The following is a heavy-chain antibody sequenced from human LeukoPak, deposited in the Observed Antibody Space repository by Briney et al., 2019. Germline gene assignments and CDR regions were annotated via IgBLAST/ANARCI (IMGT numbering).Heavy chain of an antibody. Sequence: GGSLRLSCAASGFTFSSYSMNWVRQAPGKGLEWVSSISSSSSYIYYADSVKGRFTISRDTSKNTLYLQMNSRRAEDTAVYYCAKGYSSSWSRYFDYWGQGTLVTVSS. J-gene: IGHJ4*02. CDR1: GFTFSSYS. D-gene: IGHD6-13*01. CDR3: AKGYSSSWSRYFDY. V-gene: IGHV3-21*04. CDR2: ISSSSSYI.